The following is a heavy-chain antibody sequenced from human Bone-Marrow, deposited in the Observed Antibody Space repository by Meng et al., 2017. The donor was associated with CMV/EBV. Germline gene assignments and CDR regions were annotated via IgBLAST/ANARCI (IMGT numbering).Heavy chain of an antibody. V-gene: IGHV1-18*01. CDR1: GYTFIRYG. D-gene: IGHD5-18*01. Sequence: ASVKVSCKTSGYTFIRYGINWVRQAPGQGPEWMGWINIYNGNTNYAQKFQGRVTLTTDTSTSTAFMELRSLRSDDTAVYYCARDKGDYSYGYISSGLLIDYWGQGTLVTVSS. CDR2: INIYNGNT. J-gene: IGHJ4*02. CDR3: ARDKGDYSYGYISSGLLIDY.